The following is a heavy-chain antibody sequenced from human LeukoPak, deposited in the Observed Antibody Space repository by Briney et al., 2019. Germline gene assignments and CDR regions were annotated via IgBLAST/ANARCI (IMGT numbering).Heavy chain of an antibody. CDR1: GGSISSSSYY. J-gene: IGHJ5*02. CDR3: AILIDDFWTGYGGSVNWFDP. V-gene: IGHV4-39*01. Sequence: SETLSLTCTVSGGSISSSSYYWGWIRQPPGKGLEWIGSIYYSGSTYYNPSPKSRVTISVNTSKNQFSLKLGSVTAADTAVYYCAILIDDFWTGYGGSVNWFDPWGQGTLVTVSS. CDR2: IYYSGST. D-gene: IGHD3/OR15-3a*01.